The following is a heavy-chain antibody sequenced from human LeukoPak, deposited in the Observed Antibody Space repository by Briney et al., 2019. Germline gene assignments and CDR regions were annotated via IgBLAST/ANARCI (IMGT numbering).Heavy chain of an antibody. CDR1: GGSFSGYY. CDR2: INHSGST. J-gene: IGHJ4*02. CDR3: ARSRIGNYNPATGRAAFDY. D-gene: IGHD3-10*01. Sequence: SETLSLTCAVYGGSFSGYYWSWIRQPPGKGLEWIGEINHSGSTNYNPSLKSRVTISVDTSKNQFSLKLSSVTAADTAVYYCARSRIGNYNPATGRAAFDYWGQGTLVTVSS. V-gene: IGHV4-34*01.